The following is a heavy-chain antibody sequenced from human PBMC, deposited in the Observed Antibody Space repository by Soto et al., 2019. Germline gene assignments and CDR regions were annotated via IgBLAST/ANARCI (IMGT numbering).Heavy chain of an antibody. CDR1: GGSVSSNSYS. D-gene: IGHD3-10*01. V-gene: IGHV4-39*07. Sequence: SETLSLTCTVSGGSVSSNSYSWGWIRQSPGKGLEWIGTIYSTENTYYHPSLLSRVTISVDTSKNQFSLKLSSVTAADTAVYFCARRYGLSAFDIWGQGTMVTVSS. CDR3: ARRYGLSAFDI. CDR2: IYSTENT. J-gene: IGHJ3*02.